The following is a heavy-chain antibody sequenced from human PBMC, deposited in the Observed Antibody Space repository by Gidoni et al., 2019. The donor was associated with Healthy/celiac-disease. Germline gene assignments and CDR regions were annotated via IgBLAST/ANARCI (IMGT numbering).Heavy chain of an antibody. J-gene: IGHJ5*02. V-gene: IGHV4-4*07. D-gene: IGHD3-22*01. CDR1: GGSISSYY. Sequence: QVQLQESGPGLVKPSETLSLTCTVSGGSISSYYWSWIRQPAGKGLEWIGRIYTSGSTNYTPSLKSRVTMSVDTSKNQFSLKLSSVTAADTAVYYCARDLSPSYDSSGLQLYLGWFDPWGQGTLVTVSS. CDR2: IYTSGST. CDR3: ARDLSPSYDSSGLQLYLGWFDP.